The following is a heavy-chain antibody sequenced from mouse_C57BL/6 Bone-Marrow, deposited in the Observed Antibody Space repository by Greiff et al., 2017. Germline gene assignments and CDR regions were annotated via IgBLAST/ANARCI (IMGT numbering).Heavy chain of an antibody. J-gene: IGHJ2*01. CDR3: ARRVFDY. Sequence: EVMLVESGGGLVKPGGSLKLSCAASGFTFSSYTMSWVRQTPEKRLEWVATICGGGGNTYYPDSVKGRFSISRDNAKNTLYLQMSSLRSEDTALYYCARRVFDYWGQGTTLTVSS. CDR2: ICGGGGNT. CDR1: GFTFSSYT. V-gene: IGHV5-9*01.